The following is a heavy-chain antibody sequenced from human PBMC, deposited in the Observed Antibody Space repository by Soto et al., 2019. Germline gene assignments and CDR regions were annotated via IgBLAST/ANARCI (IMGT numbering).Heavy chain of an antibody. J-gene: IGHJ4*02. CDR2: ISGSGGST. V-gene: IGHV3-23*01. CDR3: ATPVRGAYFDY. D-gene: IGHD3-10*01. CDR1: GFTFSSNA. Sequence: GGSLKPPFAAPGFTFSSNAMSWVRQAPGKGLEWVPAISGSGGSTYYADSVKGRFTISRDNSKNTLYLQMNSLRAEDTAVYYCATPVRGAYFDYWGQGTLVTVSS.